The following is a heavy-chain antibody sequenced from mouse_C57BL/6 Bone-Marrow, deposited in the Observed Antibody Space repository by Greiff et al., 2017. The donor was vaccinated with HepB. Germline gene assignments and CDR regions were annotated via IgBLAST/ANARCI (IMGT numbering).Heavy chain of an antibody. D-gene: IGHD1-1*01. CDR1: GFSLTSYG. CDR3: ARRGGSSLAWFAY. Sequence: VQLQQSGPGLVQPSQSLSITCTVSGFSLTSYGVHWVRQSPGKGLEWLGVIWSGGSTDYNAAFISRLSISKDNSKSQVVFKMNSLQADDTAIYYCARRGGSSLAWFAYWGQGTLVTVSA. J-gene: IGHJ3*01. V-gene: IGHV2-2*01. CDR2: IWSGGST.